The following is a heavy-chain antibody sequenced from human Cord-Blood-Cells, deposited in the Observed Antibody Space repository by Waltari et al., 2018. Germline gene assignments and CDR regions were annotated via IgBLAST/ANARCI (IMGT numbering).Heavy chain of an antibody. V-gene: IGHV2-5*02. CDR1: GFSLSTSGVG. Sequence: QITLKESGPTLVKPTQTLTLTCTFSGFSLSTSGVGVGWIRPPPGKALEWLALIYWDDDKRYSPSLKSRLTITKDTNKHQFVQTRTDMDAVDTASYYWAHRRYKFTETFDIWGQGTMVTVSS. D-gene: IGHD5-12*01. CDR3: AHRRYKFTETFDI. CDR2: IYWDDDK. J-gene: IGHJ3*02.